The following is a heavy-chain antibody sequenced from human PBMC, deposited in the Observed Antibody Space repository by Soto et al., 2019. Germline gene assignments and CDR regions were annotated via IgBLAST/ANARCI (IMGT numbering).Heavy chain of an antibody. CDR3: ARDQLPYYYGSEFDY. CDR1: GFTFSSYG. Sequence: GGSLRLSCAASGFTFSSYGMHWVRQAPGKGLEWVAVIWYDGSNKYYADSVKGRFTISRDNSKNTLYLQMNSLRAEDTAVYYCARDQLPYYYGSEFDYWGQGTLVTVSS. CDR2: IWYDGSNK. V-gene: IGHV3-33*01. D-gene: IGHD3-10*01. J-gene: IGHJ4*02.